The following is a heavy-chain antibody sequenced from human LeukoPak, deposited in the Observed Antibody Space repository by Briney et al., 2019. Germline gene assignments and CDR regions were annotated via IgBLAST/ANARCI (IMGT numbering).Heavy chain of an antibody. CDR2: INPSSGST. Sequence: ASVKVSCKASGYAFTTYYMHWVRQAPGQGLEWMGIINPSSGSTSYAQKFQGRVTMTRDTSTSTVYMELSSLRSEDTAIYYCARVLGAHRYGSIDHWGQGTLVTVSS. J-gene: IGHJ4*02. CDR1: GYAFTTYY. D-gene: IGHD5-18*01. CDR3: ARVLGAHRYGSIDH. V-gene: IGHV1-46*01.